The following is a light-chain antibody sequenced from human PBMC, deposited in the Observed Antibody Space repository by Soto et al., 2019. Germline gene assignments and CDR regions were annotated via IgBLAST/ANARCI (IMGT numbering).Light chain of an antibody. Sequence: DIVMTQSPDSLAVSLGERATFNCKSSQSVLYSSNNKNYLAWYQQRPRQPPKLLIYWASTRESGVPDRFSGSGSGTDFTLTISSLPAEDVAVYYCQQFYSTPLTFGGGTKVEIK. CDR2: WAS. CDR1: QSVLYSSNNKNY. J-gene: IGKJ4*01. V-gene: IGKV4-1*01. CDR3: QQFYSTPLT.